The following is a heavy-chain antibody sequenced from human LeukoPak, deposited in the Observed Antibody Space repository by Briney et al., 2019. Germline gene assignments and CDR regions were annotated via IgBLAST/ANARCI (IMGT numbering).Heavy chain of an antibody. V-gene: IGHV4-4*07. CDR3: ARHEDFWSVYFDY. D-gene: IGHD3-3*01. CDR2: IYSSGRT. Sequence: SETLSLTCTVSGGSVRGYYWNWIRRPAGKGLEWIGHIYSSGRTNYNPSLKSRVTMSVDTSKNQFSLKLTSVTAADTAVYYCARHEDFWSVYFDYWGQGSLVIVSS. J-gene: IGHJ4*02. CDR1: GGSVRGYY.